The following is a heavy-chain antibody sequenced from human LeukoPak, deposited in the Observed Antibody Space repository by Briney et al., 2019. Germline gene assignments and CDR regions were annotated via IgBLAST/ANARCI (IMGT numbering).Heavy chain of an antibody. D-gene: IGHD3-16*01. J-gene: IGHJ4*02. CDR2: ISAYNGNT. V-gene: IGHV1-18*01. CDR3: AKLNLGEMAYFDS. Sequence: ASVKVSCKASGYTFTSYGISWVRQAPGQGLEWMGWISAYNGNTNYAQKLQGRVTMTTDTSTSTAYMELRSLRSDDTAVYFCAKLNLGEMAYFDSWGQGTLVTVSS. CDR1: GYTFTSYG.